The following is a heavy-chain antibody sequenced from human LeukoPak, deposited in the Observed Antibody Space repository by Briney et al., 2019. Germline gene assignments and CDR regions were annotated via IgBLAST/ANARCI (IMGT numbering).Heavy chain of an antibody. Sequence: ASVKVSCKASGYTFTSYGISWVRQAPGQGLEWMGWISAYNGNTNYAQKLQGRVTMTTDTSTSTAYMELRSLRSDDTAVYYCARDRRVLNWNSPFDYWGQGTLVTVSS. V-gene: IGHV1-18*01. D-gene: IGHD1-7*01. CDR2: ISAYNGNT. CDR3: ARDRRVLNWNSPFDY. CDR1: GYTFTSYG. J-gene: IGHJ4*02.